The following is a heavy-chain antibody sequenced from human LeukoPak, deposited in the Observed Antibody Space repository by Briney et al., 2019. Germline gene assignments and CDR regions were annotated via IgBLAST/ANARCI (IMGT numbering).Heavy chain of an antibody. D-gene: IGHD4-23*01. J-gene: IGHJ1*01. V-gene: IGHV3-48*01. Sequence: PGGSLRLSCAAAGFSFGIYSVNWVRQAPGKGLEWVSYISSSSTTIYYADSVKGGFTKSRYNAENSLYLQMNGLRAEDTAVYYCARDIGGNSLMTEYFQHWGQGTLVSVSS. CDR3: ARDIGGNSLMTEYFQH. CDR2: ISSSSTTI. CDR1: GFSFGIYS.